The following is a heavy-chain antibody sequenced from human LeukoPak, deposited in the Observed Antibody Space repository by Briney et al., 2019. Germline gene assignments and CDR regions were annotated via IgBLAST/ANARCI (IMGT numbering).Heavy chain of an antibody. D-gene: IGHD6-13*01. CDR2: INHSGST. Sequence: GSLRLSCAASGFTFSSYSMNWVRQAPGKGLEWIGEINHSGSTNYNPSLKSRVTISVDTSKNQFSLKLSSVTAADTAVYYCARGMDRYSREIDYWGQGTLVTVSS. J-gene: IGHJ4*02. CDR1: GFTFSSYS. CDR3: ARGMDRYSREIDY. V-gene: IGHV4-34*01.